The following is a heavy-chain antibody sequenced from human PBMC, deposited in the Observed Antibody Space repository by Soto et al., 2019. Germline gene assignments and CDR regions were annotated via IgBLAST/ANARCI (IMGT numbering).Heavy chain of an antibody. Sequence: QVQLVQSGTEMKKPGASVKVSCKASGYTFTRHWVHWVRQAPGQGLEWMGIINPSGGTTTYAQKFQGRVTMTRDTSTSTVYMELSSLRSEDTAVYYCARDQSDKSGDYSYWWFDPWGQGTLVTVSS. CDR1: GYTFTRHW. CDR2: INPSGGTT. J-gene: IGHJ5*02. V-gene: IGHV1-46*01. CDR3: ARDQSDKSGDYSYWWFDP. D-gene: IGHD3-22*01.